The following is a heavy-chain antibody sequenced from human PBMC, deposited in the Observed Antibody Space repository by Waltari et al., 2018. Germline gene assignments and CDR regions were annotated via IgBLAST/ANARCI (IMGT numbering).Heavy chain of an antibody. V-gene: IGHV4-34*01. J-gene: IGHJ4*02. CDR2: INHSGST. CDR3: ARSTYYDYVWGSYRYTFGYHFDY. D-gene: IGHD3-16*02. CDR1: GGSFSGYY. Sequence: QVQLQQWGAGLLKPSETLSLTCAVYGGSFSGYYWSWIRQPPGKGLEWIGEINHSGSTNSNPSLKSRVTISVDTSKNQFSLKLSSVTAADTAVYYCARSTYYDYVWGSYRYTFGYHFDYWGQGTLVTVSS.